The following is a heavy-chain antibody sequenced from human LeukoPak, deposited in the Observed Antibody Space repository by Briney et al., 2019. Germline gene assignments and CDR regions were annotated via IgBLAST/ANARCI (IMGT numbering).Heavy chain of an antibody. CDR1: GFTFSSYA. CDR3: ATAGPGPMARNRGGDY. Sequence: GGSLRLSCAASGFTFSSYAMSWVRQAPGKGLEWVSGLSSSFETPHYADSVKGRFTISRDNSKRTLYLQMNSLSPEDPPVYYCATAGPGPMARNRGGDYWGQGTLVTVSS. CDR2: LSSSFETP. J-gene: IGHJ4*02. V-gene: IGHV3-23*01. D-gene: IGHD1-14*01.